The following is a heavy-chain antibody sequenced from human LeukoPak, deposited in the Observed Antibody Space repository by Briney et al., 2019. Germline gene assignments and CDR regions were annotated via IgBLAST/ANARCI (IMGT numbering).Heavy chain of an antibody. CDR2: IKSDGSST. J-gene: IGHJ4*02. V-gene: IGHV3-74*01. CDR1: GFTFSRYW. CDR3: ARAHSSFGYYYIDY. Sequence: GGSLRLSYAASGFTFSRYWMHWVRQAPGKGLVWVSRIKSDGSSTNYADSVKGRFTISRDNAKNTLYLQMNSLRAEDTAVYYCARAHSSFGYYYIDYWGQGTLVTVSS. D-gene: IGHD3-22*01.